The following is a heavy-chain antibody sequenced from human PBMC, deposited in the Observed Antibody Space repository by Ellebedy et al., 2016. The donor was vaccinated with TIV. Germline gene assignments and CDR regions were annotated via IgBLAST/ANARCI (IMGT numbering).Heavy chain of an antibody. CDR3: ATGFGSYYDSSGYYPN. CDR2: FDPEDGET. Sequence: AASVKVSCKVSGYTLTELSMHWVRQAPGKGLEWMGGFDPEDGETIYAQKFQGRVTMTEDTSTDTAYMELSSLRSEDTAVYYCATGFGSYYDSSGYYPNWGQGTLVTVSS. V-gene: IGHV1-24*01. D-gene: IGHD3-22*01. J-gene: IGHJ1*01. CDR1: GYTLTELS.